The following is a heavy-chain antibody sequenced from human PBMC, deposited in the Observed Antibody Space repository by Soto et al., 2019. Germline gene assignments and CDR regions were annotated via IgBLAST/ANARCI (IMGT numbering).Heavy chain of an antibody. CDR1: GFTFSDYY. CDR3: AKLRYFDWSAYNWFEY. Sequence: GGSLRLSCAASGFTFSDYYMSWIRQAPGKGLEWVSYISNSGSTKFYADSVTGRFTISRDNAKNSLHLQMNSLRVDDTAVYHCAKLRYFDWSAYNWFEYWGQGT. J-gene: IGHJ5*01. CDR2: ISNSGSTK. D-gene: IGHD3-9*01. V-gene: IGHV3-11*01.